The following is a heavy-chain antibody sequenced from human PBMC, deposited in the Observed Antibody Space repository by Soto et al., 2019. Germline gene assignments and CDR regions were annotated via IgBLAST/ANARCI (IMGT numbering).Heavy chain of an antibody. J-gene: IGHJ4*02. D-gene: IGHD3-22*01. V-gene: IGHV3-23*01. CDR1: EFTFSNYA. CDR3: AKNPGYYYDSTGYHFDY. CDR2: ISYGGGTT. Sequence: HPGGSLRLSCAASEFTFSNYAMSWVHQAPGKGLEWVSAISYGGGTTYYADSVKGRFTISRDNSKNTLYLQMNSLRAEDTAVYYCAKNPGYYYDSTGYHFDYWGQGT.